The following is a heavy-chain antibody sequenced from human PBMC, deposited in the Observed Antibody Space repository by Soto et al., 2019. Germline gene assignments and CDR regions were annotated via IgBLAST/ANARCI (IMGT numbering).Heavy chain of an antibody. J-gene: IGHJ6*03. CDR2: IYWDDDK. CDR1: GFSLSTSGVG. Sequence: QITLKESGPTLVKPTQTLTLTCTFSGFSLSTSGVGVGWIRQPPGKALEWRALIYWDDDKRYSPSLKTRLTITKSTSTNQVVLTMTNMDPVDTDTSYCEHIFMVRGGGPGYYLDVWGKGTTVTLSS. V-gene: IGHV2-5*02. D-gene: IGHD3-10*01. CDR3: EHIFMVRGGGPGYYLDV.